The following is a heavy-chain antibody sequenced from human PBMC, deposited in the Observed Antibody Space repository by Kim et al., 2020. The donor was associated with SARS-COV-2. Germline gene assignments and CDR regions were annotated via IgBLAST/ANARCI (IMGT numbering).Heavy chain of an antibody. CDR3: ARGHYYDSSGYLMTDFDY. V-gene: IGHV6-1*01. Sequence: SQTLSLTCAISGDSVSSNSAAWNWIRQSPSRGLEWLGRTYYRSKWYNDYAVSVKGRITINPDTSKNQFSLQLNSVTPEDTAVYYCARGHYYDSSGYLMTDFDYWGQGTLVTVSS. CDR1: GDSVSSNSAA. CDR2: TYYRSKWYN. J-gene: IGHJ4*02. D-gene: IGHD3-22*01.